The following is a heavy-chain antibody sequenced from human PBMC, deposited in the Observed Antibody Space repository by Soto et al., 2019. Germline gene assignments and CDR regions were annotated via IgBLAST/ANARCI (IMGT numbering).Heavy chain of an antibody. CDR2: ITSDTTFT. J-gene: IGHJ4*02. Sequence: EVQLVETGGGLVKPGGSLRVSCAASGFTFNSYSMAWVRQAPGKGLEWVSSITSDTTFTLYADSVKGRFTMSRDNAKNSLYRQMSSLRVEDTAVYYCVRNSSRLDYWGQGAPVTVSS. D-gene: IGHD2-2*01. V-gene: IGHV3-21*01. CDR1: GFTFNSYS. CDR3: VRNSSRLDY.